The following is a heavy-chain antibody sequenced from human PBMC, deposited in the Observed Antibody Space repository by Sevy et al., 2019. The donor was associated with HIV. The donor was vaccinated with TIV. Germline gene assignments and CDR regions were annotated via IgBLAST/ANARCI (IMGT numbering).Heavy chain of an antibody. CDR1: GFTFSSYS. J-gene: IGHJ4*02. CDR3: ERAGFLEWFFY. Sequence: GGSLRLSCAASGFTFSSYSMNWVRQAPGKGLGWVSYISSSSSTRHHADSVKGRFTTSRVNAKNSLYLQMNSLRAEDTAVYYCERAGFLEWFFYWGQGTLVTVSS. V-gene: IGHV3-48*01. CDR2: ISSSSSTR. D-gene: IGHD3-3*01.